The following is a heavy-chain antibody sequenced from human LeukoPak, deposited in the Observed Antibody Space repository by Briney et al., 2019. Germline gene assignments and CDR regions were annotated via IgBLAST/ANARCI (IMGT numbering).Heavy chain of an antibody. D-gene: IGHD5-24*01. J-gene: IGHJ4*02. Sequence: GGSLRLSCVASGFTFVRHWMTWVRQDPGKGLERVANINQDESEKYYVDSVKGRFTISRDNARNSLYLQMNSLRAEDAAVYYCARRYMATSAEDFDYWGQGTLVTVSS. CDR3: ARRYMATSAEDFDY. V-gene: IGHV3-7*01. CDR1: GFTFVRHW. CDR2: INQDESEK.